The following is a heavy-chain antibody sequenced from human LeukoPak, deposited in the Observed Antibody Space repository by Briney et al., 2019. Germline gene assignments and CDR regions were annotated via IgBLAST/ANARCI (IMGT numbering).Heavy chain of an antibody. Sequence: PVKVSCKASGGTFSSYAISWVRQAPGQGLEWMGGIIPIFGTANYAQKFQGRVTITTDESTSTAYMELSSLRSEDTAVYYCARDQKIGGYSGYDHFDYWGQGTLVTVSS. J-gene: IGHJ4*02. V-gene: IGHV1-69*05. D-gene: IGHD5-12*01. CDR1: GGTFSSYA. CDR3: ARDQKIGGYSGYDHFDY. CDR2: IIPIFGTA.